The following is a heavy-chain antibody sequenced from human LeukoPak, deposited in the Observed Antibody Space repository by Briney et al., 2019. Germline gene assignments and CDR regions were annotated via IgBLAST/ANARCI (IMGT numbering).Heavy chain of an antibody. D-gene: IGHD6-6*01. J-gene: IGHJ4*02. CDR3: AKGRGGLEYSSSSTYFDY. Sequence: ASVKVSCKASGYTFTNYFMHWVRQAPGQGLEWMGIINPRGGSTGYAQKFQGRITMTTDMSTRTVYMELSSLESEDTAVYYCAKGRGGLEYSSSSTYFDYWGQGTLVTVSS. CDR1: GYTFTNYF. V-gene: IGHV1-46*01. CDR2: INPRGGST.